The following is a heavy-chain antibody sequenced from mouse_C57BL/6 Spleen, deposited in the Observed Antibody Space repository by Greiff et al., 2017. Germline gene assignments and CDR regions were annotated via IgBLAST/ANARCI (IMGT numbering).Heavy chain of an antibody. D-gene: IGHD4-1*01. CDR1: GYTFTSYW. J-gene: IGHJ2*01. CDR3: ARVRLTGTGADC. CDR2: IDPSDSYT. V-gene: IGHV1-69*01. Sequence: QVQLQQPGAELVMPGASVKLSCKASGYTFTSYWMHWVKQRPGQGLEWIGEIDPSDSYTNYNQKFKGKSTLTVDKSSSTAYMQLSSLTSEDSAVYYCARVRLTGTGADCWGQGTTLTVSS.